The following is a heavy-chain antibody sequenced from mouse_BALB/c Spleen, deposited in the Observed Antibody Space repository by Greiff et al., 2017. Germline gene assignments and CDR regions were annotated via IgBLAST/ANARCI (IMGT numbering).Heavy chain of an antibody. D-gene: IGHD2-3*01. CDR1: GYTFTSYW. CDR3: ARVYDGYYWYFDV. V-gene: IGHV1-7*01. J-gene: IGHJ1*01. CDR2: INPSTGYT. Sequence: VQLQQSGAELAKPGASVKMSCKAYGYTFTSYWMHWVKQRPGQGLEWIGYINPSTGYTEYNQKFKDKATLTADKSSSTAYMQLSSLTSEDSAVYYCARVYDGYYWYFDVWGAGTTVTVSS.